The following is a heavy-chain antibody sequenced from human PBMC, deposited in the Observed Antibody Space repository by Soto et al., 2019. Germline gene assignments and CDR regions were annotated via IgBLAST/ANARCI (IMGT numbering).Heavy chain of an antibody. CDR3: ARKYSSSPYPPNYGMDV. V-gene: IGHV1-18*01. D-gene: IGHD6-13*01. J-gene: IGHJ6*02. Sequence: QVQLVQSGAEVKKPGASVKVSCKASGYTFASYGISWVRQAPGQGLEWMGWISAYNGNTNYAQKLQGRVTMTTDTSTSTAYMELRSLTSDDTAVYYCARKYSSSPYPPNYGMDVWGQGTTVTVSS. CDR2: ISAYNGNT. CDR1: GYTFASYG.